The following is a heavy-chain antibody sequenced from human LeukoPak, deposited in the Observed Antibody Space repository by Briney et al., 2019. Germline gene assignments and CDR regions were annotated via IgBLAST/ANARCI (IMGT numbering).Heavy chain of an antibody. CDR2: IKNDGSET. D-gene: IGHD6-19*01. CDR1: GFNFRDHW. Sequence: GGSLRLSCAVSGFNFRDHWMDWVRQAPGKGLEWVGHIKNDGSETYYLDSLKGRFSISRDNTSNALYLQMNSLRVEDTAVYYCVKNDGWFHLAQWGQGTLVTVSS. J-gene: IGHJ4*02. V-gene: IGHV3-7*03. CDR3: VKNDGWFHLAQ.